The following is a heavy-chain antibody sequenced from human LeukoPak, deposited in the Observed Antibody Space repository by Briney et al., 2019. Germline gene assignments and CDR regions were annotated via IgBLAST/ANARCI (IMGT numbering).Heavy chain of an antibody. J-gene: IGHJ4*02. Sequence: GASVKVSCKASGYTFTGYYVHLVRQAPGQGLEWMGRISPNDGDTIYAQRFQGRVTMTTDTSISAAYMELSSLMSDDTAVYYCARDLVGGIWSAAFWGQGTLVTVS. CDR1: GYTFTGYY. CDR2: ISPNDGDT. CDR3: ARDLVGGIWSAAF. D-gene: IGHD3-3*01. V-gene: IGHV1-2*06.